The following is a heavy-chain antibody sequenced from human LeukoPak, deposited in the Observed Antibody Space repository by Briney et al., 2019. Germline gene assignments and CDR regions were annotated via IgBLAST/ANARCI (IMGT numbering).Heavy chain of an antibody. CDR2: IRYDGSNK. CDR3: AKDLYCSSTSCYSSDEVYNWFDP. D-gene: IGHD2-2*01. CDR1: GFTFSSYG. J-gene: IGHJ5*02. V-gene: IGHV3-30*02. Sequence: PGGSLRLSCAASGFTFSSYGMHWVRQAPGKGLEWVAFIRYDGSNKYYADSVKGRFTISRDNSKNTLYLQMNSLRAEDTAVYYCAKDLYCSSTSCYSSDEVYNWFDPWGQGTLVTVSS.